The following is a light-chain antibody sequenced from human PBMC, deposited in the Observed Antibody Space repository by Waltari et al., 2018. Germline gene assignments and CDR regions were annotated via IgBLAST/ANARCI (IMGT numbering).Light chain of an antibody. V-gene: IGLV1-40*01. CDR2: GST. Sequence: QSVLTQPPSVSGAPGQRVPIACPVSGPTLGAGYDVHWYQQLPRAAPKLLIYGSTSRPLGVPARFFGSTSGTSASLAITGLQAEDEADYYCQSYDTSLSVVFGGGTKLTVL. CDR3: QSYDTSLSVV. CDR1: GPTLGAGYD. J-gene: IGLJ3*02.